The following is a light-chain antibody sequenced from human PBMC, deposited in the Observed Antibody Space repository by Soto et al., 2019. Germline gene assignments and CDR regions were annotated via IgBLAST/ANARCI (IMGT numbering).Light chain of an antibody. V-gene: IGLV2-14*01. J-gene: IGLJ2*01. CDR3: TSYASSGTQVV. Sequence: QSALTQPASVSGSPGQSITISCTGTSSDVGGYNYVSWYQQHPGKAPKLMIYAVSNRPSGVSNRFSGSKSDNTASLTISGLQAEDEADYYCTSYASSGTQVVFGGGTKLTVL. CDR2: AVS. CDR1: SSDVGGYNY.